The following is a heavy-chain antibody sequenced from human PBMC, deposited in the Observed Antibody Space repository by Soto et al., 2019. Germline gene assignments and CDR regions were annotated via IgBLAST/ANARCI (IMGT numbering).Heavy chain of an antibody. J-gene: IGHJ5*02. CDR2: IYYSGST. D-gene: IGHD7-27*01. CDR1: GASISSGGYY. V-gene: IGHV4-30-4*01. CDR3: VRYVGTDYNYFDP. Sequence: QLQESGPGLVKPSQTLSLTCTVSGASISSGGYYWSWIRQPPGKGLEWIGNIYYSGSTYHNPSLKSRLTISVDTSKNQFSLKLSAMTAADTAVDYCVRYVGTDYNYFDPWGQGTLVTVSS.